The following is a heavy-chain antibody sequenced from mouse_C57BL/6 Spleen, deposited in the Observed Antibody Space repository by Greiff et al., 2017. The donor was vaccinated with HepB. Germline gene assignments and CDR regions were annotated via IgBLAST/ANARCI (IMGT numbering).Heavy chain of an antibody. Sequence: EVQLQQSGPELVKPGASVKIPCKASGYTFTDYNMDWVKQSHGKSLEWIGDINPNNGGTIYNQKFKGKATLTVDKSSSTAYMELRSLTSENTAVYYCARLGGYGNYDYYAMDYWGQGTSVTVSS. J-gene: IGHJ4*01. CDR2: INPNNGGT. V-gene: IGHV1-18*01. CDR3: ARLGGYGNYDYYAMDY. D-gene: IGHD2-1*01. CDR1: GYTFTDYN.